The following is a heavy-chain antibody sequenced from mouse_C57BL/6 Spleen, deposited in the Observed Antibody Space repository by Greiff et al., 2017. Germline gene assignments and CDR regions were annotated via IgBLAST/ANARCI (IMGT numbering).Heavy chain of an antibody. J-gene: IGHJ4*01. V-gene: IGHV1-15*01. D-gene: IGHD3-1*01. Sequence: VQLQQSGAELVRPGASVTLSCKASGYTFTDYEMHWVKQTPVHGLEWIGAIDPETGGTAYNQKFKGKAILTADKSSSTAYMELRSLTSEDSAVYYCTRRGYDYDAMDYWGQGTSGTVSS. CDR2: IDPETGGT. CDR1: GYTFTDYE. CDR3: TRRGYDYDAMDY.